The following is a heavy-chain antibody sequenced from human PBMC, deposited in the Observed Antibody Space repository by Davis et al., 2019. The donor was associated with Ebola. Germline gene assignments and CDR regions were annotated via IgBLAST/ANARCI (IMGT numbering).Heavy chain of an antibody. J-gene: IGHJ6*02. Sequence: PGGSLRLSCAASGFTFSSYAMSWVRQAPGKGLEWVSAISGSGGSTYYADSVKGRFTISRDNSKNTLYLQMNSLRAEDTAVYYCAKGGYRRDYYGMDVWGQGTTVTVSS. V-gene: IGHV3-23*01. D-gene: IGHD5-18*01. CDR3: AKGGYRRDYYGMDV. CDR2: ISGSGGST. CDR1: GFTFSSYA.